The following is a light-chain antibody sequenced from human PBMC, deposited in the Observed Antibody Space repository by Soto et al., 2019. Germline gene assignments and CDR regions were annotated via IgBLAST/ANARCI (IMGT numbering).Light chain of an antibody. V-gene: IGKV1-33*01. Sequence: DIQMTQSPSSLSASVGDRFTITCQASQDISNYLNWYQQKPGKAPKLLIYDASNLATGVPSRFSGSGSGTDFTFTISSLQPEDIATYYCQQYDNLPITFGQGTRLEI. CDR3: QQYDNLPIT. CDR1: QDISNY. CDR2: DAS. J-gene: IGKJ5*01.